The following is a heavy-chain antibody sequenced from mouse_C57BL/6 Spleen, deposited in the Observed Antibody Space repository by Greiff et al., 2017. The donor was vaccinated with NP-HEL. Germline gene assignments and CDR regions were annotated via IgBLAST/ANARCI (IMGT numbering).Heavy chain of an antibody. D-gene: IGHD2-12*01. J-gene: IGHJ4*01. CDR3: APYDRAYYYAMDY. V-gene: IGHV1-22*01. CDR1: GYTFTDYN. CDR2: INPNNGGT. Sequence: VQLQQSGPELVKPGASVKMSCKASGYTFTDYNMHWVKQSHGKSLEWIGYINPNNGGTSYNQKFKGKATLTVNKSSSTAYMELRSLTSEDSAVYYCAPYDRAYYYAMDYWGQGTSVTVSS.